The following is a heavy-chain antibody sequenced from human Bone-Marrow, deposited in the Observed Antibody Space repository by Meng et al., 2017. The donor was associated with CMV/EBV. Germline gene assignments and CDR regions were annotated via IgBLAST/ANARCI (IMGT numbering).Heavy chain of an antibody. D-gene: IGHD2-2*01. Sequence: ASVKVSCKASGYTFTSYDINWVRQATGQGLEWMGWMNPNSGNTGYAQKFQGRVTMTRNTSISTAYMELSSLRSEDTAVYYCARKVGYCSSTSCYAQMDVWGQGTTVTVSS. CDR2: MNPNSGNT. J-gene: IGHJ6*02. CDR1: GYTFTSYD. V-gene: IGHV1-8*01. CDR3: ARKVGYCSSTSCYAQMDV.